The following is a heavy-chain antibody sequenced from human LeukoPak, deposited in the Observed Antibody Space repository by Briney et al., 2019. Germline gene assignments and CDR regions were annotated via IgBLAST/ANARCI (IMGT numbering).Heavy chain of an antibody. J-gene: IGHJ4*02. CDR3: ARDRTRHALDY. CDR2: IYTSGSA. Sequence: PSETLSLTCTVSGDSISSGSYYWSWIRQPAGKGLEWIGRIYTSGSANYNPSLKSRVTISVDTSKNQFSLKLSSVTAADTAVYYCARDRTRHALDYWGQGTLVTVSS. D-gene: IGHD2-2*01. CDR1: GDSISSGSYY. V-gene: IGHV4-61*02.